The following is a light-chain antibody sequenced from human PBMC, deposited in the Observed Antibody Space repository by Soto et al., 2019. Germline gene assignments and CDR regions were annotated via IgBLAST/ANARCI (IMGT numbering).Light chain of an antibody. CDR1: SCDVGSYNL. Sequence: QSVLTQPASVSGSPGQSITISCTGTSCDVGSYNLVSWYQQHTGKAPKLMIYEVSKRPSGVSNRFSGSKSGNTASLTISLLQAEDEADYYCCSYAGSSTYVFGTGTKVTVL. J-gene: IGLJ1*01. CDR2: EVS. CDR3: CSYAGSSTYV. V-gene: IGLV2-23*02.